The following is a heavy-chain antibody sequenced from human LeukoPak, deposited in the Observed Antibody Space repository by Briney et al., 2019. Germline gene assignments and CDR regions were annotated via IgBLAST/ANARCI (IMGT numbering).Heavy chain of an antibody. Sequence: PSETLSLTCTVSGGSISSYYWSWIRQPAGKGLEWIGRIFTSGSTNYNPSLKGRVTMSVDTSKNQFSLKLNSVTAADTALYYCARGGNWYEFDSWGQGTLVTVSS. V-gene: IGHV4-4*07. CDR2: IFTSGST. CDR3: ARGGNWYEFDS. D-gene: IGHD1-1*01. CDR1: GGSISSYY. J-gene: IGHJ4*02.